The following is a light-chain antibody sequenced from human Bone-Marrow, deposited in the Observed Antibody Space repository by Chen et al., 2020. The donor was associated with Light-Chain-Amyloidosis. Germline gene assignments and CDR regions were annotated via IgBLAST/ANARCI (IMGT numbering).Light chain of an antibody. Sequence: AIRMTQSPSSLSVSTGERVTITCRAGQGISTYLAWYQQKPGKAPDLLIYGASTLQSGVPSRFSGSGSGTDFTLTISYLQSEDFASYYCQQYYSVPFSFGQWTKLEIK. V-gene: IGKV1-8*01. J-gene: IGKJ2*03. CDR1: QGISTY. CDR2: GAS. CDR3: QQYYSVPFS.